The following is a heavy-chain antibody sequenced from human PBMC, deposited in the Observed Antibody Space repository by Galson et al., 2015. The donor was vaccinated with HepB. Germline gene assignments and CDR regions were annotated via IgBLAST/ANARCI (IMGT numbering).Heavy chain of an antibody. CDR1: GYTFTSYD. CDR3: ARVDISVAGGRRFDP. Sequence: SVKVSCKASGYTFTSYDINWVRQATGQGLEWMGWMNPNSDNTGYAQKFQGRVTMPRNTSISTAYMELRSLKPEDTAIYYCARVDISVAGGRRFDPWGQGTLVTVSS. J-gene: IGHJ5*02. D-gene: IGHD6-19*01. V-gene: IGHV1-8*01. CDR2: MNPNSDNT.